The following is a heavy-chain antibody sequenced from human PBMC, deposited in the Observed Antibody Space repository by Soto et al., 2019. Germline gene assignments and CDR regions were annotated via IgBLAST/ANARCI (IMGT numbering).Heavy chain of an antibody. V-gene: IGHV4-34*01. D-gene: IGHD3-9*01. CDR3: ARSPNTRYFDWLSLDYRYYFDH. CDR2: INHSGST. Sequence: SETLSLTCAVYGGSFSGYYWSWIRQPPGKGLEWIGEINHSGSTNYNPSLKSRVTISVDTSKNQFSLKLSSVTAADTAVYYCARSPNTRYFDWLSLDYRYYFDHWGQGTLVTVSS. J-gene: IGHJ4*02. CDR1: GGSFSGYY.